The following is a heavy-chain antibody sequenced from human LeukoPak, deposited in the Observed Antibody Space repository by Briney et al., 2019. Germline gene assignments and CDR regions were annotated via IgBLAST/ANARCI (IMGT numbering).Heavy chain of an antibody. J-gene: IGHJ3*02. D-gene: IGHD4-17*01. CDR2: IYYSGST. CDR3: ARGDYGDYVRAFDI. Sequence: SETLSLTCSVSGGSISSYYWSWIRQPPGKGLEWIGYIYYSGSTNYNPSLKSRVTISVDTSKNQFSLKLSSVTAADTAVYYCARGDYGDYVRAFDIWGQGTMVTVSS. V-gene: IGHV4-59*01. CDR1: GGSISSYY.